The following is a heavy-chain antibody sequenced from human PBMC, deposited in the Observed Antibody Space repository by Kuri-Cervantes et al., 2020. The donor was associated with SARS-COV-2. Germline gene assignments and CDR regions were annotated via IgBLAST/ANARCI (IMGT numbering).Heavy chain of an antibody. Sequence: SCTVSGGSISSGDYYWSWIRQPAGKGLEWIGRIYTSGSTNYDPSLKSRVTMSVDTSKNQFSLKLSSVTAADTAVYYCARGSGGYCSSTSCYFGGWFDPWGQGTLVTVSS. V-gene: IGHV4-61*02. J-gene: IGHJ5*02. CDR3: ARGSGGYCSSTSCYFGGWFDP. CDR1: GGSISSGDYY. D-gene: IGHD2-2*01. CDR2: IYTSGST.